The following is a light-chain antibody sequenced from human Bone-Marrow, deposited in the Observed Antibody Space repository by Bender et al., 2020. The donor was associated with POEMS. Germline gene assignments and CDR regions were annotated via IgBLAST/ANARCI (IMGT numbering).Light chain of an antibody. CDR1: SSDVGVSSF. Sequence: QSALTQPASVSGSPGQSITISCTGISSDVGVSSFVSWYQHHPGKAPKLMIYDVVYRPSGVSDRFYGSKSGNTASLTISGLQAEDEADYSCASSTSTNALVFGTGTKVTVL. V-gene: IGLV2-14*03. CDR2: DVV. CDR3: ASSTSTNALV. J-gene: IGLJ1*01.